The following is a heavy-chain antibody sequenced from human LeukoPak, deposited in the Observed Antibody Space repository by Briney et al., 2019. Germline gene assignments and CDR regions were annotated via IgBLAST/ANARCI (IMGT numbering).Heavy chain of an antibody. D-gene: IGHD3-22*01. Sequence: GGSLRLSCAASGFTVSSNYMNWVRQAPGKGLEWVSSISSSSSYIYYADSVKGRFTISRDNAKNSLYLQMNSLRAEDTAVYYCARGPRNHYYDSSGLLDYWGQGTLVTVSS. J-gene: IGHJ4*02. V-gene: IGHV3-21*04. CDR1: GFTVSSNY. CDR2: ISSSSSYI. CDR3: ARGPRNHYYDSSGLLDY.